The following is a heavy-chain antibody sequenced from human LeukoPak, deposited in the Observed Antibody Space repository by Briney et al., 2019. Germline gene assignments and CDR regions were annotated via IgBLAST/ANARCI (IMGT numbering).Heavy chain of an antibody. V-gene: IGHV3-48*03. CDR1: GFTFSSYE. D-gene: IGHD1-26*01. Sequence: GGSLRLSCAASGFTFSSYEMNWVRQAPGKGLERVSYISSSGSTIYYADSVKGRFTISRDNSKNTLYLQMGSLRAEDMAVYYCARVLGSGSCYLDNWGQGTLVTVSS. J-gene: IGHJ4*02. CDR3: ARVLGSGSCYLDN. CDR2: ISSSGSTI.